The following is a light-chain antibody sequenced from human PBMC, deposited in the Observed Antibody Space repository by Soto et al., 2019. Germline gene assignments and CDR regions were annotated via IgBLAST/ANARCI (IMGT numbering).Light chain of an antibody. CDR3: QQLNGYQLA. V-gene: IGKV1-9*01. J-gene: IGKJ4*01. Sequence: DIQLTQSPSFLSASVGDTVTITCRASQGMSTYLAWYQQKPGKVPKLLIRSASTLQSGGPPRFSGGGSGTEFTLTISPLPADDSGIYYCQQLNGYQLAFGGGTNVEIK. CDR1: QGMSTY. CDR2: SAS.